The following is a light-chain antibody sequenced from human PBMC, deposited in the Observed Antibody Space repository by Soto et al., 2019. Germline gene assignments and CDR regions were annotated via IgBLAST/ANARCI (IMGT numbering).Light chain of an antibody. V-gene: IGKV3-15*01. Sequence: EIVMTQSPATLSVSPGERATLSCRASQSVSSNLAWYQQKPGQAPRLLIYGASTRATGIPARFTGSGYGTEFTLTITSLQSEDFAVYYCHQYNNWPPYTFGQGTKLEIK. J-gene: IGKJ2*01. CDR3: HQYNNWPPYT. CDR1: QSVSSN. CDR2: GAS.